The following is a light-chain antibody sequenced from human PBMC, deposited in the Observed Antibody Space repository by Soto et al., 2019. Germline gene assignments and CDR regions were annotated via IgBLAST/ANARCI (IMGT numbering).Light chain of an antibody. Sequence: EIVLTQSPGPLSLSPGERATLSCRASQSVSNNYLAWYQQKPGQAPRLLIYGASNRATGIPDRFSGSGSGTDFTLTISRLEPEDFAVYYCQQYGSSGTFGQGTTGDIK. J-gene: IGKJ1*01. CDR1: QSVSNNY. CDR2: GAS. CDR3: QQYGSSGT. V-gene: IGKV3-20*01.